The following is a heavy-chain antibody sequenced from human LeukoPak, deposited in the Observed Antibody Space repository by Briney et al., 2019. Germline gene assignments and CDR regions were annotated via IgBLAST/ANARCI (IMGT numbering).Heavy chain of an antibody. CDR3: ARDWVGATDY. CDR2: IKQDGSEK. CDR1: LLTLRRYW. J-gene: IGHJ4*02. V-gene: IGHV3-7*03. D-gene: IGHD1-26*01. Sequence: GGCLRLSRVASLLTLRRYWMSWVREAPGKGGEWVANIKQDGSEKYYVNSAKGRFTISRDNDKNSLYLQMNSLRAEDTAVYYCARDWVGATDYWGQGTLVTVSS.